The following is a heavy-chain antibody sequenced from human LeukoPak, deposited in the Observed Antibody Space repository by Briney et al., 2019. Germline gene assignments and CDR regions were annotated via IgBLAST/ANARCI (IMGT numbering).Heavy chain of an antibody. D-gene: IGHD2-2*01. CDR2: IYYSGST. J-gene: IGHJ2*01. CDR1: GGSISSYY. V-gene: IGHV4-59*01. CDR3: ARDSSGVVPAAPITDWYFDL. Sequence: SETLSLTCTVSGGSISSYYWSWIRQPPGKGLEWIGYIYYSGSTNYNPSLKSRVTISVDTSKNQFSLKLSSVTAADTAVYYCARDSSGVVPAAPITDWYFDLWGRGTLVTVSS.